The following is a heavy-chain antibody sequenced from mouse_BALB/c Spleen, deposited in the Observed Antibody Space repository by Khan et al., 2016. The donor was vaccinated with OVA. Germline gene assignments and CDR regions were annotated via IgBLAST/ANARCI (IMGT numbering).Heavy chain of an antibody. V-gene: IGHV1-7*01. CDR3: NKSGLFGVFVY. Sequence: VQLQQSGAELAKPGASVKMSCKASGYIFISNWIHWVKQRPGQGLEWIGYINPRTGYTEYNQKFKDKATLTTDKSSSTAYMQLNRLTYEDSAVYYCNKSGLFGVFVYWGQGTLVTVSA. CDR2: INPRTGYT. J-gene: IGHJ3*01. CDR1: GYIFISNW. D-gene: IGHD1-3*01.